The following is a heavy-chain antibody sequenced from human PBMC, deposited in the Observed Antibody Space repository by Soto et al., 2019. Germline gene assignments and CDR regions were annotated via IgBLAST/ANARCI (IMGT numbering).Heavy chain of an antibody. Sequence: QVQLAQSGAEVKKPGASVKFSCKASGYTLTDYYIHWVRLAPGRGLEWMGWINPKTGDTYSAQNFQGRVTTTRDTSIDTGYMELSRLQSDDTAVYYCARSSGSYSYYGMDVWGQGTTLTVSS. CDR3: ARSSGSYSYYGMDV. V-gene: IGHV1-2*02. J-gene: IGHJ6*02. CDR2: INPKTGDT. CDR1: GYTLTDYY. D-gene: IGHD1-26*01.